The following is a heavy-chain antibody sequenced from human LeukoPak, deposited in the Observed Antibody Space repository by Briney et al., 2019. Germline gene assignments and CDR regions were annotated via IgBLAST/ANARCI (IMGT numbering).Heavy chain of an antibody. Sequence: GGSLRLSCAASGFTFSNYAMSWVRQAPGKGLEWVSGISGSGTSTYYADSVKGRFTISRDNSKSTLYLQMNSLRVEDTAVYYCAIRYCSGGSCPNWGQGTLVTASS. CDR1: GFTFSNYA. D-gene: IGHD2-15*01. CDR3: AIRYCSGGSCPN. J-gene: IGHJ4*02. V-gene: IGHV3-23*01. CDR2: ISGSGTST.